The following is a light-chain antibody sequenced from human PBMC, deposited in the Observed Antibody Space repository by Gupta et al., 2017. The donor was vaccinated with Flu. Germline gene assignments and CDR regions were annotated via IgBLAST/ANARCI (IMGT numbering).Light chain of an antibody. V-gene: IGLV2-8*01. Sequence: QSALTQPPPASGSPGQSVTISCTGTSSDVGGYNYVSWYQQHTGKAPKLMIYEVSKRPSGVPYRVSGSKSATTAALSVSGLQAEDDSYCDGSSYAGSNNCVFGTGSKVTVL. CDR1: SSDVGGYNY. J-gene: IGLJ1*01. CDR2: EVS. CDR3: SSYAGSNNCV.